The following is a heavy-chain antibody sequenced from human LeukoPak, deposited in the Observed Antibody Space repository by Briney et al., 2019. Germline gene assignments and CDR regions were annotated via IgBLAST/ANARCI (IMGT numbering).Heavy chain of an antibody. V-gene: IGHV1-2*06. CDR2: INPNSGGT. CDR1: GYTFTGYY. Sequence: ASVKVSCKASGYTFTGYYMHWVRQAPGQGLEWMGRINPNSGGTNYAQKFQGRVTMTRDTSISTAYMELSRLRSDDTAVYYCERDFEAGSSSWYGRRFDPWGQGTLVTVSS. J-gene: IGHJ5*02. D-gene: IGHD6-13*01. CDR3: ERDFEAGSSSWYGRRFDP.